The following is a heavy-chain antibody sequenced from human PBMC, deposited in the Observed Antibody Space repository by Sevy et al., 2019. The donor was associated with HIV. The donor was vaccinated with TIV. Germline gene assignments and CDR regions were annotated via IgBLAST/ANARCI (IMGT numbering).Heavy chain of an antibody. CDR3: ARPRANYVDHYFFYAMDV. CDR2: ISYDGSDK. CDR1: GFALSNYYA. J-gene: IGHJ6*02. Sequence: GGSLRLSCAASGFALSNYYAMHWVRQAPGKGLEWVALISYDGSDKYYADSVKGRFTISRDNFKNTLYLQMNSLTTEDTAVYYCARPRANYVDHYFFYAMDVWGQETTVTVSS. D-gene: IGHD4-17*01. V-gene: IGHV3-30-3*01.